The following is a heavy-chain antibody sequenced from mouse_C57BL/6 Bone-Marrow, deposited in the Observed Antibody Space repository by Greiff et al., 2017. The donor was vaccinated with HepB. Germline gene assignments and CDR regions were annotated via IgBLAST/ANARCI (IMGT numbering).Heavy chain of an antibody. CDR1: GYTFTSYW. J-gene: IGHJ3*01. CDR2: IDPSDSYT. CDR3: ARWEDDYGDWFAY. D-gene: IGHD2-4*01. V-gene: IGHV1-50*01. Sequence: QVQLQQPGAELVKPGASVKLSCKASGYTFTSYWMQWVKQRPGQGLEWIGEIDPSDSYTNYNQKFKGKATLTVDKSSSTAYMQLSSLTSEDSAVYYCARWEDDYGDWFAYWGQGTRVTVSA.